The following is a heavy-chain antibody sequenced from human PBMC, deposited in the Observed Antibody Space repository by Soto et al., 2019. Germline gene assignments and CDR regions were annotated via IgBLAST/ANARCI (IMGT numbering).Heavy chain of an antibody. CDR1: GFSLSSSGVG. J-gene: IGHJ4*02. CDR3: ARVMGSGTVGVFDY. D-gene: IGHD6-13*01. CDR2: IYWDNYK. V-gene: IGHV2-5*02. Sequence: QITLKESGPTLVKPTQTLTLTCTFSGFSLSSSGVGVGWIRQPPGKALEWLALIYWDNYKQYSPALKIRFTITKDTSKSQVVLTMTKMEPVDTGTYYCARVMGSGTVGVFDYWGQGTLFTVSS.